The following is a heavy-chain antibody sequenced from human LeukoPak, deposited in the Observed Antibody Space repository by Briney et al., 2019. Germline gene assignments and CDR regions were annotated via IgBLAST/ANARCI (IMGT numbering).Heavy chain of an antibody. Sequence: ASVKVSCKASGYTFTGYYMHWVRQAPGQGLEWMGWINPKSGGTNYAQKFQDRVTMTRDTSINTAYMELSRLRSDDTAVYCCARDHEAGYFYYGMDVWGQGTTVTVSS. V-gene: IGHV1-2*02. CDR1: GYTFTGYY. D-gene: IGHD6-19*01. J-gene: IGHJ6*02. CDR3: ARDHEAGYFYYGMDV. CDR2: INPKSGGT.